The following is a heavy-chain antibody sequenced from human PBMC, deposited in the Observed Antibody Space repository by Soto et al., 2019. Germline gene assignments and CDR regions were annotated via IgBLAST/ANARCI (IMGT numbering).Heavy chain of an antibody. CDR2: ISSSSSTI. V-gene: IGHV3-48*02. D-gene: IGHD3-22*01. CDR3: ARSAPYYDSSGYYY. Sequence: EVQLVESGGGLVQPGGSLRLSCAASGFTFSSYSMNWVRQAPGKGLEWVSYISSSSSTIYYADSVKGRFTISRDNAKNSLYLQMNSLRDEDTAVYYCARSAPYYDSSGYYYWGQGTLVTVSS. CDR1: GFTFSSYS. J-gene: IGHJ4*02.